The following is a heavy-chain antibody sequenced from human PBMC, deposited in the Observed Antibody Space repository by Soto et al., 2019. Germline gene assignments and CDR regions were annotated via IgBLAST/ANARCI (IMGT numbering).Heavy chain of an antibody. J-gene: IGHJ4*02. CDR2: ISFYNGHT. CDR3: ASATSIAVAGKET. CDR1: GDTVTKYG. V-gene: IGHV1-18*01. Sequence: QVQVVQSGGEVKKPGASVKVSCKASGDTVTKYGISWVRQAPGQGLEWLGWISFYNGHTNYALKFQDRITFTTDTSTSTASTELRSLTSDDTALYYWASATSIAVAGKETWGQGTLVTVSS. D-gene: IGHD6-19*01.